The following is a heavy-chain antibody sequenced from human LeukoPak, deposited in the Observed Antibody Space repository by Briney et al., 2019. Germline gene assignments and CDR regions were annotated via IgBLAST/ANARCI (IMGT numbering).Heavy chain of an antibody. CDR3: VRDLGVDTSMIFFDY. D-gene: IGHD5-18*01. J-gene: IGHJ4*02. V-gene: IGHV1-18*01. CDR1: GYTFISFG. CDR2: ISAYNGNT. Sequence: ASVKVSCKASGYTFISFGISWVRQAPAQGLEWMGWISAYNGNTKSAQKFQGRVTMTTDTSTSTAYMEVRSLRSDDTAVFYCVRDLGVDTSMIFFDYWGQGTLVTVSS.